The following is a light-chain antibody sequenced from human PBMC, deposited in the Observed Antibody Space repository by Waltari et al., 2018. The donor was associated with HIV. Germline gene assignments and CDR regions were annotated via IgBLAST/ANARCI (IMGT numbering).Light chain of an antibody. Sequence: QSALTQPASVSGNPGQSVTITCPGTDIAIGYYNLVPWFQQHPGKAPKLLIYDVSKRPSGVSSRFSGSKSGYFASLTISGLLTEDESSYYCLTYVSKTSTWQFGGGTYLTV. CDR1: DIAIGYYNL. V-gene: IGLV2-23*02. CDR2: DVS. J-gene: IGLJ3*02. CDR3: LTYVSKTSTWQ.